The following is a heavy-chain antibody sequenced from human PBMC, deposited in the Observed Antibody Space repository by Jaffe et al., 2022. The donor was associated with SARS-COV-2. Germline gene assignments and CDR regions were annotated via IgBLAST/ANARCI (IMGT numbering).Heavy chain of an antibody. CDR1: GFTFSSYG. J-gene: IGHJ5*02. D-gene: IGHD3-3*01. CDR2: IWYDGSNK. CDR3: ARERAEYYDFWSGYQGTNWFDP. Sequence: QVQLVESGGGVVQPGRSLRLSCAASGFTFSSYGMHWVRQAPGKGLEWVAVIWYDGSNKYYADSVKGRFTISRDNSKNTLYLQMNSLRAEDTAVYYCARERAEYYDFWSGYQGTNWFDPWGQGTLVTVSS. V-gene: IGHV3-33*01.